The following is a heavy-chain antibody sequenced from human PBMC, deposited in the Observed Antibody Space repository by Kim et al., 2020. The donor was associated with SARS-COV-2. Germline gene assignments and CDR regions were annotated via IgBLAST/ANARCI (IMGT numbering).Heavy chain of an antibody. D-gene: IGHD3-10*01. J-gene: IGHJ3*02. CDR3: ARANPLYGSGSYYIHHAFDI. CDR1: GFTFSSYW. Sequence: GGSLRLSCAASGFTFSSYWMSWVRQAPGKGLEWVANIKQDGSEKYYVDSVKGRFTISRDNAKNSLYLQMNSLRAEDTAVYYCARANPLYGSGSYYIHHAFDIWGQGTMVTVSS. CDR2: IKQDGSEK. V-gene: IGHV3-7*01.